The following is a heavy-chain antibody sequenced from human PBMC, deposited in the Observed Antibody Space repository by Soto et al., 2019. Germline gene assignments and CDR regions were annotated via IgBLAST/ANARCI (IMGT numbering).Heavy chain of an antibody. J-gene: IGHJ4*02. CDR2: VYSTGST. Sequence: QVQLQESGPGLVKPSETLSLTCSVSGDSITTNGYYWGWIRQPPGKGLQWIGNVYSTGSTFSHPSLTSRVFISLYTSTNKFSLRLSSVTAADTAVYYCATSHYTYGLLIDYWGPGIMVTVSS. V-gene: IGHV4-39*01. CDR1: GDSITTNGYY. D-gene: IGHD3-10*01. CDR3: ATSHYTYGLLIDY.